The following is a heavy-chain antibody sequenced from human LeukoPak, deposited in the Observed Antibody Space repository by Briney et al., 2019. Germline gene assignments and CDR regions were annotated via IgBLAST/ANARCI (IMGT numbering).Heavy chain of an antibody. CDR2: ISYDGSNK. D-gene: IGHD2-21*02. V-gene: IGHV3-30*04. CDR3: AKHTSIVVVTAPVDY. CDR1: GFTFSSYA. J-gene: IGHJ4*02. Sequence: GGSLRLSCAASGFTFSSYAMHWVRQAPGKGLEWVAVISYDGSNKYYADSVKGRFTISRGNSKNTLYLQMNSLRAEDTAVYYCAKHTSIVVVTAPVDYWGQGTLVTVSS.